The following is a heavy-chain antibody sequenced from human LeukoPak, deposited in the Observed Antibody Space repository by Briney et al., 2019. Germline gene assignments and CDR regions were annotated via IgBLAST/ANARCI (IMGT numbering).Heavy chain of an antibody. V-gene: IGHV4-34*01. CDR1: GGSFSGYY. CDR2: INHSGST. J-gene: IGHJ6*02. Sequence: SETLSLTCAVYGGSFSGYYWSWIRQPPGKGLEWIGEINHSGSTNYNPSLKSRVTISVDTSKNQFSLKLSSVTAADTAVYYCARGNKGHYYDSSGYYQDYYYYGMDVWGQGTTVTVSS. CDR3: ARGNKGHYYDSSGYYQDYYYYGMDV. D-gene: IGHD3-22*01.